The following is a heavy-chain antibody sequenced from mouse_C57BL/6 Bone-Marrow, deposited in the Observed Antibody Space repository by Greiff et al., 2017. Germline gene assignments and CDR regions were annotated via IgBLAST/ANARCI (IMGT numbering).Heavy chain of an antibody. CDR2: IDPANGNT. J-gene: IGHJ2*01. V-gene: IGHV14-3*01. CDR3: AGYSNCLCYFDD. D-gene: IGHD2-5*01. Sequence: EVQLQQSVAELVRPGASVKLSCTASGFNIKNTYMHWVKQRPEQGLEWIGTIDPANGNTKYAPKFQGKATITADTSSNTAHLQLSSLTSEDTANYYSAGYSNCLCYFDDWGQGTTLTVSS. CDR1: GFNIKNTY.